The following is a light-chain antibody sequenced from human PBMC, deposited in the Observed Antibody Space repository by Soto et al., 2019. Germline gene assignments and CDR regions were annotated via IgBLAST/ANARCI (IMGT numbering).Light chain of an antibody. CDR2: DAS. Sequence: DIQMTQSPSSLSASVGDRVNITCRASQGISNDLGWYQQNPGXAPKLLIYDASSLESGVPSRFSXSGSXXEFTLTISCLQPDDFATYYCQQYNSYWTFGQGNKVDIK. CDR3: QQYNSYWT. CDR1: QGISND. J-gene: IGKJ1*01. V-gene: IGKV1-17*01.